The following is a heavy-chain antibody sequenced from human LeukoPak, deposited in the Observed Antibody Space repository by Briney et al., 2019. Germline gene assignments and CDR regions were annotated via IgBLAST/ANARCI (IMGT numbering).Heavy chain of an antibody. J-gene: IGHJ6*02. CDR1: GFTFSSYA. Sequence: GGSLRLSCAASGFTFSSYAMHWVRQAPGKGLEWVAVISYDGSNKYYADSVKGRFTISRDNSKNTLYLQMNSLRAEDTAVYYCARDPTYYYDSSGRRHYYYGMDVWGQGTTVTVSS. CDR3: ARDPTYYYDSSGRRHYYYGMDV. V-gene: IGHV3-30-3*01. D-gene: IGHD3-22*01. CDR2: ISYDGSNK.